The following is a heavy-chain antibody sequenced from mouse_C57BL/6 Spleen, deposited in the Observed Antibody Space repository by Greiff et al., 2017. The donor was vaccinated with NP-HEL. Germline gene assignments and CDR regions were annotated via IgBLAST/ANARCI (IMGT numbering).Heavy chain of an antibody. Sequence: QVQLKQPGAELVKPGASVKLSCKASGYTFTSYWMHWVKQRPGRGLEWIGRIDPNRGGTKYNEKFKSKATLTVDKPSSTAYMQLSSLTSEDSAVYYCARSANYYGSRYFDVWGTGTTVTVSS. D-gene: IGHD1-1*01. CDR1: GYTFTSYW. J-gene: IGHJ1*03. V-gene: IGHV1-72*01. CDR2: IDPNRGGT. CDR3: ARSANYYGSRYFDV.